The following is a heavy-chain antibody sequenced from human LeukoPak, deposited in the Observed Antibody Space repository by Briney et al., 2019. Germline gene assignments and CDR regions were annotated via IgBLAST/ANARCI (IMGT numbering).Heavy chain of an antibody. CDR1: GFTFSRYD. CDR3: ARGDYGDYYFDY. J-gene: IGHJ4*02. V-gene: IGHV3-13*01. Sequence: GGSLRLSCAASGFTFSRYDMHWARQATGKGLEWVSGIGTAGDTYYPGSVKGRFTISRENAKNSLYLQINSLRADDTAVYYCARGDYGDYYFDYWGQGTLVTVSS. CDR2: IGTAGDT. D-gene: IGHD4-17*01.